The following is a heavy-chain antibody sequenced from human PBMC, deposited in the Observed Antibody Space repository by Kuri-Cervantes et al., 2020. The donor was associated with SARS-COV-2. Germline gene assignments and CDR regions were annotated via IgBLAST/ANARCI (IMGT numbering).Heavy chain of an antibody. CDR1: GFTFSSYE. CDR3: PTSSMVRGVSDPRAYYYYYYGMDV. D-gene: IGHD3-10*01. J-gene: IGHJ6*02. Sequence: GESLKISCAASGFTFSSYEMNWVRQAPGKGLEWVSYISSSGSTIYYADSVKGRFTISRDNAKNSLYLQMNSPRAEDTDVYYCPTSSMVRGVSDPRAYYYYYYGMDVWGQGTTVTVSS. V-gene: IGHV3-48*03. CDR2: ISSSGSTI.